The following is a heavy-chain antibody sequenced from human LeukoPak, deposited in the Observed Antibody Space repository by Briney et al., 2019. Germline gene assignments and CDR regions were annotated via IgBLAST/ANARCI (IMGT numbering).Heavy chain of an antibody. J-gene: IGHJ5*02. D-gene: IGHD5-18*01. Sequence: GGSLRLSCAGSGFTFSSSALSWVRQTPGKGLEWVSGISGSGGTTKYADSMKARFTISRDNSKNMLYLQMNSLRVDDTAIYYCTKDRRLGENSNVWFGPWGQGTLVTVSS. V-gene: IGHV3-23*01. CDR1: GFTFSSSA. CDR3: TKDRRLGENSNVWFGP. CDR2: ISGSGGTT.